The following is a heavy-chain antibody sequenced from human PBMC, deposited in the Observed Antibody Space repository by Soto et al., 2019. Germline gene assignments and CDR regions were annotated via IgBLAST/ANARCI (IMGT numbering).Heavy chain of an antibody. CDR1: GGSISSSNW. CDR2: IYHSGST. Sequence: PSETLSLTCAVSGGSISSSNWWSWVRQPPGKGLEWIGEIYHSGSTNYNPSLKSRVTISVDKSKNQFSLKLSSVTAADTAVYYCARGGDWGWPGFDYWGQGTLVTVSS. CDR3: ARGGDWGWPGFDY. D-gene: IGHD2-21*01. J-gene: IGHJ4*02. V-gene: IGHV4-4*02.